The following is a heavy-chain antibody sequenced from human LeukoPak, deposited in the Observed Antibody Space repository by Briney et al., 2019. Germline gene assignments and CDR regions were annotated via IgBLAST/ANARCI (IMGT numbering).Heavy chain of an antibody. J-gene: IGHJ5*02. CDR2: INTDGSST. CDR3: ARPHVGTVSNLFDL. V-gene: IGHV3-74*01. CDR1: GFTFSTYW. Sequence: GGSLRLSFAASGFTFSTYWMHWVRQAPGKGLVWVSRINTDGSSTSYADSVKGRFTISRDNAKNTLFLQMNSLRAEDTAVYYCARPHVGTVSNLFDLWGQGTLVTVSS. D-gene: IGHD4-17*01.